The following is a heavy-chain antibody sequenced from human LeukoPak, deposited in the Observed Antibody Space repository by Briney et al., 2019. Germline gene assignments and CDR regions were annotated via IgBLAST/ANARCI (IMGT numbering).Heavy chain of an antibody. Sequence: ASVKVSCKASGYTFTSYGFSWVRQAPGQGLEWMGWISADNGNTNYAQKFQGRVIMTADTSTSTAYMELRSLKSDDTAMYYCARGVHSSTWYDYWGQGPLVTVSS. CDR3: ARGVHSSTWYDY. CDR2: ISADNGNT. V-gene: IGHV1-18*01. D-gene: IGHD6-13*01. CDR1: GYTFTSYG. J-gene: IGHJ4*02.